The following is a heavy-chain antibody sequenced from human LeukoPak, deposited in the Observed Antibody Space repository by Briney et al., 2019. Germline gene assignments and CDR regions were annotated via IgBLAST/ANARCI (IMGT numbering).Heavy chain of an antibody. CDR1: GFTFSSYA. CDR3: AKEAAIVVVVAAASAHFDY. Sequence: GGSPRLSCAASGFTFSSYAMSWVRQAPGKGLEWVSAISGSGGSTYYADSVKGRFTISRDNSKNTLYLQMNSLRAEDTAVYYCAKEAAIVVVVAAASAHFDYWGQGTLVTVSS. D-gene: IGHD2-15*01. CDR2: ISGSGGST. J-gene: IGHJ4*02. V-gene: IGHV3-23*01.